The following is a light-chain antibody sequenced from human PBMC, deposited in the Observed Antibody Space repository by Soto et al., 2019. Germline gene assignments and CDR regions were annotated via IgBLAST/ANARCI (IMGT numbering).Light chain of an antibody. CDR1: QRVDNNF. CDR3: QQYGSSLWT. Sequence: LTQSPGTLSLSPGEGATLSCRTSQRVDNNFVAWYQQKPGQAPRLLIYGASTRATGIPDRFSGSGFGTDFTLTITRLEPEDFAVYHCQQYGSSLWTFGLGTKVDIK. J-gene: IGKJ1*01. V-gene: IGKV3-20*01. CDR2: GAS.